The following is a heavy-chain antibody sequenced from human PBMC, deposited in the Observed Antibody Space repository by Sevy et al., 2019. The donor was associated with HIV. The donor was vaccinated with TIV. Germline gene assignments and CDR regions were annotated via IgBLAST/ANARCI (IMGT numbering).Heavy chain of an antibody. CDR1: GFTFSNYG. V-gene: IGHV3-33*01. Sequence: GGSLRLSCAASGFTFSNYGMHWVRQAPGKGLEWVAVIWYDGTNKYYAGSVKGRFTISRDNSRNTLYLQMSSLRADDTAFYYCARDPGTTTGGFDYWGQRTLVTVSS. D-gene: IGHD1-1*01. J-gene: IGHJ4*02. CDR2: IWYDGTNK. CDR3: ARDPGTTTGGFDY.